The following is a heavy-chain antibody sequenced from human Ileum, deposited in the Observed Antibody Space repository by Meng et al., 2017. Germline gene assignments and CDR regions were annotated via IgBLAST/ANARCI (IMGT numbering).Heavy chain of an antibody. Sequence: VPLVQSGARVKQPGASVKVSCKASGYTFPAYNIEWVRQAPGQGLEWLGWINPETGSTNYAQKFKGRVTVTRDTSTTTAYMELSGLTSDDTAVYYCARDIIGDLTVYCDYWGQGTLVTVSS. D-gene: IGHD7-27*01. CDR2: INPETGST. J-gene: IGHJ4*02. CDR3: ARDIIGDLTVYCDY. CDR1: GYTFPAYN. V-gene: IGHV1-2*02.